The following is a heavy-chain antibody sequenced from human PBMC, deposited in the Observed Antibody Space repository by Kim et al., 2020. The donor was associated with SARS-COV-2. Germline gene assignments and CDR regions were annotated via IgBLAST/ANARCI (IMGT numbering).Heavy chain of an antibody. CDR3: ARDKGEWPRLFDY. CDR2: IYHSGST. J-gene: IGHJ4*02. Sequence: SETLSLTCAVSGGSISSSNWWSWVRQPPGKGLEWIGEIYHSGSTNYNPSLKSRVTISVDKSKNQFSLKLSSVTAADTAVYYCARDKGEWPRLFDYWGQGTLVTVSS. CDR1: GGSISSSNW. V-gene: IGHV4-4*02. D-gene: IGHD3-16*01.